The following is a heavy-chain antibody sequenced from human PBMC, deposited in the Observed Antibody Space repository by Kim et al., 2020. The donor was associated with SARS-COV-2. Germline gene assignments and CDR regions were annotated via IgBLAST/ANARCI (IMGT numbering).Heavy chain of an antibody. Sequence: SETLSLTCTVSGGSISSGGYYWSWIRQHPGKGLEWIGYIYYSGSTYYNPSLKSRVTISVDTSKNQFSLKLSSVTAADTAVYYCARSDRGYSYGSGYFDYWGQGTLFTVSS. CDR2: IYYSGST. D-gene: IGHD5-18*01. V-gene: IGHV4-31*03. CDR3: ARSDRGYSYGSGYFDY. CDR1: GGSISSGGYY. J-gene: IGHJ4*02.